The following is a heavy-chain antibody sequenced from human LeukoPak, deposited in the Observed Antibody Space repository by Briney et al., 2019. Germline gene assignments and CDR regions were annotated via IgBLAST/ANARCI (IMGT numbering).Heavy chain of an antibody. CDR3: ARPVKGAFFYYYMDV. CDR1: DNTFPMFG. Sequence: ASVKVSCKPSDNTFPMFGLTWVRQAPGQGLEWVGWINTYNGNTQYAQKLQGRVTLTRDTSTTTACMELRSLRSNDTAVYYCARPVKGAFFYYYMDVWGKGTTVTVSS. D-gene: IGHD3-10*01. J-gene: IGHJ6*03. V-gene: IGHV1-18*01. CDR2: INTYNGNT.